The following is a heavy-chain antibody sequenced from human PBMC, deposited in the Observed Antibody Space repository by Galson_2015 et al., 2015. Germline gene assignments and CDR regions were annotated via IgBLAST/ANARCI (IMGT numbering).Heavy chain of an antibody. CDR1: GYSFTSYW. V-gene: IGHV5-51*01. D-gene: IGHD2-21*02. J-gene: IGHJ4*02. CDR3: ARRVLVTPYYFDY. Sequence: QSGAEVKRAGESLKISCKGSGYSFTSYWIVWVRQMPGKGLEWMGIIYPGDSDTRYSPSFQGQVTISADKSISTAYLQWSSLKASDTAMYYCARRVLVTPYYFDYWGQGALVTVSS. CDR2: IYPGDSDT.